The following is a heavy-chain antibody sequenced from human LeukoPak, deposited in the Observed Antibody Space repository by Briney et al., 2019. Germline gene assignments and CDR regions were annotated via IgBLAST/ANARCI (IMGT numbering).Heavy chain of an antibody. Sequence: GGSLRLSCAASGFTFSSYWMNWARQVPGRGPEWVANVNRDGSETYYLDSVKGRFTISKDNAKNSLYLQMNSLRAEDTALYHCARNNGMDVWGQGTTVIVSS. J-gene: IGHJ6*02. CDR2: VNRDGSET. CDR3: ARNNGMDV. CDR1: GFTFSSYW. V-gene: IGHV3-7*03.